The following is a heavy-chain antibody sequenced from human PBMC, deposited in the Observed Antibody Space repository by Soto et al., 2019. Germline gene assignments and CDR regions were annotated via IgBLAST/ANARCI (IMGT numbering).Heavy chain of an antibody. CDR2: IYPGDSDT. J-gene: IGHJ3*02. Sequence: GESLKISCKGSGYSFTSYWIGWVRQMPGKGLEWMGIIYPGDSDTRYSPPFQGQVTISADKSISTAYLQWSSLKASDTAMYYCARGCYSGSYLRCAFDIWGQGTMVTVSS. V-gene: IGHV5-51*01. D-gene: IGHD1-26*01. CDR3: ARGCYSGSYLRCAFDI. CDR1: GYSFTSYW.